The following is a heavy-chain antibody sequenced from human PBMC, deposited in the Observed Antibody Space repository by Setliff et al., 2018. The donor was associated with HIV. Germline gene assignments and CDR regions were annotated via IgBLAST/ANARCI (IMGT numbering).Heavy chain of an antibody. V-gene: IGHV1-18*01. CDR3: ARGTFYGSGSYLIGY. Sequence: ASVKVSCKASGYTFTSYGISWVRQAPGQGLEWMGWISAYNGNTNYAQKLQDRVSMTSNTSISTAYMELTNLISEDTAVYYCARGTFYGSGSYLIGYWGQGTLVTSPQ. J-gene: IGHJ4*02. CDR1: GYTFTSYG. D-gene: IGHD3-10*01. CDR2: ISAYNGNT.